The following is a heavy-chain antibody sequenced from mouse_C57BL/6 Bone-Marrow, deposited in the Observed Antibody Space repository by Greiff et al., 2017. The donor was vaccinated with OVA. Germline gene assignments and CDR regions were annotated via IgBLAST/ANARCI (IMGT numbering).Heavy chain of an antibody. Sequence: QVQLQQSGAELASPGASVKLSCKASGYTFTSYGISWVKQRTGQGLEWIGEIYPRSGNTYYNEKFKGKATLTADKSSSTAYMELRSLTSEHSAVYFCARFRDYDYDSYYFDHWGQGTTPTVSS. D-gene: IGHD2-4*01. CDR1: GYTFTSYG. CDR2: IYPRSGNT. V-gene: IGHV1-81*01. CDR3: ARFRDYDYDSYYFDH. J-gene: IGHJ2*01.